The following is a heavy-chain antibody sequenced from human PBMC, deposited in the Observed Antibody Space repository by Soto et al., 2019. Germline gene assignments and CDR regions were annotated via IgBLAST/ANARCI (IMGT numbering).Heavy chain of an antibody. CDR2: FDPEDGET. CDR3: ATDHLPPSAGTGY. Sequence: ASVKVSCKASGYTFTSYYMHWVRQAPGQGLEWMGGFDPEDGETIYAQKFQGRVTMTEDTSTDTAYMELSSLRSEDTAVYYCATDHLPPSAGTGYWGQGTLVTVSS. D-gene: IGHD6-13*01. CDR1: GYTFTSYY. V-gene: IGHV1-24*01. J-gene: IGHJ4*02.